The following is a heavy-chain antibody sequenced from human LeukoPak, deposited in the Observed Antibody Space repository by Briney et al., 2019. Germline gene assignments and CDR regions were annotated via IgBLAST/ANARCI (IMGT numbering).Heavy chain of an antibody. CDR2: ISGRGGST. CDR1: GFTFSSFD. V-gene: IGHV3-23*01. J-gene: IGHJ4*02. D-gene: IGHD3-16*01. CDR3: AKDLGYDYVWGEGNLYDS. Sequence: PGGSLRLSCAASGFTFSSFDMSWVRQAPEKGLEWVSSISGRGGSTHYADSVKGRFTISRDNSENTLDLQMSSQRAEDTAVYYCAKDLGYDYVWGEGNLYDSWGQGTLVTVSS.